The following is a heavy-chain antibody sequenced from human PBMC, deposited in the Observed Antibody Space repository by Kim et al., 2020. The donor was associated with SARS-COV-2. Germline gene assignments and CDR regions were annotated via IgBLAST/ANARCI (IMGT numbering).Heavy chain of an antibody. CDR3: AKGDRYYGSGSLF. J-gene: IGHJ4*02. Sequence: YADSVKGRFTISRDNSKNTLYLQMNSLRAEDTAVYYCAKGDRYYGSGSLFWGQGTLVTVSS. D-gene: IGHD3-10*01. V-gene: IGHV3-23*01.